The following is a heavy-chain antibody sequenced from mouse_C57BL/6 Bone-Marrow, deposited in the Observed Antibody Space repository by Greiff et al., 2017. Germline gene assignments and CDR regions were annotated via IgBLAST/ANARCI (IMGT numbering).Heavy chain of an antibody. CDR2: IHPNSGST. D-gene: IGHD1-1*01. V-gene: IGHV1-64*01. CDR1: GYTFTSYW. J-gene: IGHJ1*03. Sequence: QVQLQQSGAELVKPGASVKLSCKASGYTFTSYWMHWVKQRPGQGLEWIGMIHPNSGSTNYNEKFKSKATLTVDKSSSTAYMQRSSLTSEDSAVYYCARMGEVRYHWYFDVWGTGTTVTVSS. CDR3: ARMGEVRYHWYFDV.